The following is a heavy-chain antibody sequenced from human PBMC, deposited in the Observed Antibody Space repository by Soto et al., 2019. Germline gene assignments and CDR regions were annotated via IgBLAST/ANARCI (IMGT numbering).Heavy chain of an antibody. J-gene: IGHJ4*02. CDR1: GFTFSSYG. D-gene: IGHD6-13*01. CDR2: ISYDGSNK. Sequence: GGSLRLSCAASGFTFSSYGMHWVRQAPGKGLEWVAVISYDGSNKYYADSVKGRFTISRENSKNTLYLQMNSLRAEDTAVYYCAKDGPPLAAAPRSPIDYWGQGTLVTVSS. CDR3: AKDGPPLAAAPRSPIDY. V-gene: IGHV3-30*18.